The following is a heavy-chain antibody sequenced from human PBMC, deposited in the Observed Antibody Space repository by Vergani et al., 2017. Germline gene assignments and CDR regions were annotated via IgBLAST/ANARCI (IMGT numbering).Heavy chain of an antibody. J-gene: IGHJ4*02. V-gene: IGHV3-30*18. CDR1: GFTFSSYG. CDR2: ISYDGSNK. D-gene: IGHD4-17*01. CDR3: AKTPRTVTKSYYFDY. Sequence: QVQLVESGGGVVQPGRSLRLSCAASGFTFSSYGMHWVRQAPGKGLEWVAVISYDGSNKYYADSVKGRFTISRDNSKNTLYLQMNSLRAEDTAVYYCAKTPRTVTKSYYFDYWGQGTLVTVSS.